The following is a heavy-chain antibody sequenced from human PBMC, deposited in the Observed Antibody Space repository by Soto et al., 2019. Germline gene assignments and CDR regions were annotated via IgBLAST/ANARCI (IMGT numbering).Heavy chain of an antibody. CDR1: GGTFSSYA. CDR3: AIDRDTDAYCVVYCYSFWFDP. CDR2: IIPIFGTA. V-gene: IGHV1-69*12. Sequence: QVQLVQSGAEVKKPGSSVKVSCKASGGTFSSYAISWVRQAPGQGLEWMGGIIPIFGTANYARKVQGRVTLTAADSTSPASMELSSLRSEDTAVYYCAIDRDTDAYCVVYCYSFWFDPWGQGPLVTVSS. J-gene: IGHJ5*02. D-gene: IGHD2-21*02.